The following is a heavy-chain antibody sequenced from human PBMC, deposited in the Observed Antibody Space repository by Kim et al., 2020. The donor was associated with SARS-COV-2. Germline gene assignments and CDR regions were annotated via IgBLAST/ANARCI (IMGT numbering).Heavy chain of an antibody. V-gene: IGHV3-7*01. CDR3: ARDQSLWFGESGYFDL. CDR1: GFTFSSYW. J-gene: IGHJ2*01. D-gene: IGHD3-10*01. CDR2: IKQDGSEK. Sequence: GGSLRLSCAASGFTFSSYWMSWVRQAPGKGLEWVANIKQDGSEKYYVDSVKGRFTISRDNAKNSLYLQMNSLRAEDTAVYYCARDQSLWFGESGYFDLWGRGTLVTVSS.